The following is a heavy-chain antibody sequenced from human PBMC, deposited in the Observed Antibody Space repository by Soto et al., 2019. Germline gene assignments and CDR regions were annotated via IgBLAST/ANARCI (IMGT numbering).Heavy chain of an antibody. CDR1: GGSFAGYW. Sequence: ESLRISCTGAGGSFAGYWISWVRQMPGKGLEWMGRIDPSDSYTNYSPSFQGHVTISADKSISTAYLQWSSLKASDTAMYYCALRDVREYGMDVWGQGTTVSVPS. V-gene: IGHV5-10-1*01. CDR2: IDPSDSYT. J-gene: IGHJ6*02. CDR3: ALRDVREYGMDV.